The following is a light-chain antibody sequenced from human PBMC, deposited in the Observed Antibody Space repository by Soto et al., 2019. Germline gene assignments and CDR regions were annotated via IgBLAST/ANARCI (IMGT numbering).Light chain of an antibody. CDR1: SSDVGSYNL. CDR2: EVS. V-gene: IGLV2-23*02. Sequence: QSALTQPASVSGSPGQSITISCTGTSSDVGSYNLVSWYQQHPGKAPKLMIYEVSKRPSGVSNRFSGSKSGNTASLTISGLQAEDEADYYCCSYAGSRLGGGTKVTVL. J-gene: IGLJ2*01. CDR3: CSYAGSR.